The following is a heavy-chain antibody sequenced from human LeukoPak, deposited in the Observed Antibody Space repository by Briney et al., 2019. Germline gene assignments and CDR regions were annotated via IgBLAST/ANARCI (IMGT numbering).Heavy chain of an antibody. V-gene: IGHV3-33*01. CDR2: IWFDGSNI. Sequence: GGSLRLSCAASGFNFSSYCMHWIRQPPGKGLEWVTSIWFDGSNIHYADSVKGRVIISRDNSKNALYLQMNSLRAEGTAIYYCARDSLPMAVTGPFDHWGQGALVTVSS. CDR3: ARDSLPMAVTGPFDH. D-gene: IGHD6-19*01. CDR1: GFNFSSYC. J-gene: IGHJ4*02.